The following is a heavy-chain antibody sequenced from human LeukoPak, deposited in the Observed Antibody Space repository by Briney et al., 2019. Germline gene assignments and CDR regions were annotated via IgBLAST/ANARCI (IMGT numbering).Heavy chain of an antibody. CDR3: ARDASGYPTEYFQH. Sequence: ASVKVSCKASGYTFTGYYMHWVRQAPGQGLEWMGWINPNSGGTNYAQKFQGRVTMTRDTSLSTAYMELSRLRSDDTAVYYCARDASGYPTEYFQHWGQGTLVTVSS. CDR2: INPNSGGT. CDR1: GYTFTGYY. J-gene: IGHJ1*01. V-gene: IGHV1-2*02. D-gene: IGHD3-22*01.